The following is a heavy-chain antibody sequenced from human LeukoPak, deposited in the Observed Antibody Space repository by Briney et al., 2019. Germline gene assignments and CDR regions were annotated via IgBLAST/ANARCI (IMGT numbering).Heavy chain of an antibody. V-gene: IGHV3-23*01. CDR2: ISGSGGST. CDR3: AREILAPGKTHDY. J-gene: IGHJ4*02. Sequence: GGSLRLSCAASGFTFSSYGMSWVRQAPGKGLEWVSAISGSGGSTYYADSVKGRFTISRDNSKNTLYLHVNSLRPEDTAVYFCAREILAPGKTHDYWGQGTLVTVSS. CDR1: GFTFSSYG.